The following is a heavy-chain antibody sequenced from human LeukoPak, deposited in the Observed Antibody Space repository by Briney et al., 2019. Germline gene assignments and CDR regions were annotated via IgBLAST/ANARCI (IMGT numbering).Heavy chain of an antibody. CDR2: ISSSSSYI. CDR1: GFTFNGYN. CDR3: ARGGTSRVPNGGV. D-gene: IGHD1-14*01. V-gene: IGHV3-21*01. Sequence: PGGSLRLSCAASGFTFNGYNMNWVRQAPGKGLEWVSSISSSSSYIYYADSVKGRFTISRDNAKNSLYLQMNSLRAEDTAVYYCARGGTSRVPNGGVWGQGTTVTVSS. J-gene: IGHJ6*02.